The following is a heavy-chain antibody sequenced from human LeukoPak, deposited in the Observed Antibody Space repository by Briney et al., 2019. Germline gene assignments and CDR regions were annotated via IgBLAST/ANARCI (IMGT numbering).Heavy chain of an antibody. V-gene: IGHV3-7*01. D-gene: IGHD3-3*01. J-gene: IGHJ6*03. CDR2: IKQEESEK. CDR1: GFPFSNYW. CDR3: ARQRWDDFWSGNWGGAYYMDV. Sequence: GGSLRLSCAASGFPFSNYWMSWVRQAPGKGLEWVANIKQEESEKYYVDSVRGRFTIARDNTKNSLYLQMNSLRAEDTAVYYCARQRWDDFWSGNWGGAYYMDVWGKGTTVTVSS.